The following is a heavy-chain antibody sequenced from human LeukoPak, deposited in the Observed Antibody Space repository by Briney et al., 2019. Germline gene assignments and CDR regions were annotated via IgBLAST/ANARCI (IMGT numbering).Heavy chain of an antibody. CDR2: ISSSSSYI. J-gene: IGHJ4*02. CDR1: GFTFSSYS. V-gene: IGHV3-21*04. Sequence: KSGGSLRLSCAASGFTFSSYSMNWVRQAPGKGLEWVSSISSSSSYIYYADSVKGRFTISRDNSKNTLYLQMNSLRAEDTAVYYCAKVNFRIGGFDYWGQGTLVTVSS. D-gene: IGHD1-26*01. CDR3: AKVNFRIGGFDY.